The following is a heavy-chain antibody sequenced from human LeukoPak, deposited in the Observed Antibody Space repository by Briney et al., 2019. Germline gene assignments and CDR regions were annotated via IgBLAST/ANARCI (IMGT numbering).Heavy chain of an antibody. Sequence: GGSLRLSCAASGFTFSGSAMHWVRQASGKGLEWVGRIRSKANSYATAYAASVKGRFTISRDDSKNTAYLQMNSLKAEDTAVYYCTSAYGSAAFDIWGQGTMVTVSS. J-gene: IGHJ3*02. CDR2: IRSKANSYAT. CDR3: TSAYGSAAFDI. CDR1: GFTFSGSA. D-gene: IGHD3-10*01. V-gene: IGHV3-73*01.